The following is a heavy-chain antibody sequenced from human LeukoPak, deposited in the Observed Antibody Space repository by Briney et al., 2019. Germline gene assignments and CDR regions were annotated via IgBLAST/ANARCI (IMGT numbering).Heavy chain of an antibody. CDR3: ASAAGAFDF. CDR2: IWPDGSNK. CDR1: GLAFSSYG. V-gene: IGHV3-33*03. D-gene: IGHD6-13*01. Sequence: GGSLRLSCEASGLAFSSYGIHWVRQAPGKGLEWVAVIWPDGSNKYYADSVKGRFAISRDNSRNTLWLQMHSLRADDTALYYCASAAGAFDFWGRGTMVTVSS. J-gene: IGHJ3*01.